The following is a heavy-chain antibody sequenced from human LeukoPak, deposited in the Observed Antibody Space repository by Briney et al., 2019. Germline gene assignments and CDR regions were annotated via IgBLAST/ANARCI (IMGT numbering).Heavy chain of an antibody. CDR2: ISGSGGST. D-gene: IGHD3-16*01. CDR1: GFTFSSYA. CDR3: AKGPFGFYYSDY. V-gene: IGHV3-23*01. Sequence: GGSLRLSCAASGFTFSSYAMSWVRQAPGKGLEWVSAISGSGGSTYYADSVKGRFTISRDNSKNTLYLQMNSLRADDTAVYYCAKGPFGFYYSDYWGQGTLVTVSS. J-gene: IGHJ4*02.